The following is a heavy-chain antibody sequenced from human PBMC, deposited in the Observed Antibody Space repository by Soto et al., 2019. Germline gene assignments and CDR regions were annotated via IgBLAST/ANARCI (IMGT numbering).Heavy chain of an antibody. V-gene: IGHV1-46*01. CDR3: AREWEQTRAFDY. D-gene: IGHD1-26*01. CDR2: INPSGGST. J-gene: IGHJ4*02. CDR1: GYTFTGYY. Sequence: GASVKVSCKASGYTFTGYYMNWVRQAPGQGLEWMGIINPSGGSTSYAQKFQGRVTMTRDTSTSTVYMELSSLRSEDTAVYYCAREWEQTRAFDYWGQGTLVTVSS.